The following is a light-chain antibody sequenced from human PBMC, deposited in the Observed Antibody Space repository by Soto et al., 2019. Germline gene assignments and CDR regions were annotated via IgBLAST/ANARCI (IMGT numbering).Light chain of an antibody. CDR1: QSVSSY. CDR2: DAS. CDR3: QQRLNWPLT. Sequence: EIVLTQSPATLSLSPGERATLSCRASQSVSSYLGCYQQKPGQPPSLLIYDASNRATGIPDRFSGSGSGTDFTLTINSLEPEDFAVYYCQQRLNWPLTFGGGTKVEIK. V-gene: IGKV3-11*01. J-gene: IGKJ4*01.